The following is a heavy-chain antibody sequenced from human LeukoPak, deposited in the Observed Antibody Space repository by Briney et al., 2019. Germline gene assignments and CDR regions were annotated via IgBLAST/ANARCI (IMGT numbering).Heavy chain of an antibody. J-gene: IGHJ4*02. D-gene: IGHD5-18*01. CDR2: ISYDGSNK. Sequence: GRSLRLSCAASGFTFSSCAVHWVRQAPGKGLEWVALISYDGSNKYYADSVKGRFTISRDNSKNTLYLQMNSLRAEDTAVYYCASIPNLYTYGSHFDYWGQGTLVTVSS. V-gene: IGHV3-30-3*01. CDR1: GFTFSSCA. CDR3: ASIPNLYTYGSHFDY.